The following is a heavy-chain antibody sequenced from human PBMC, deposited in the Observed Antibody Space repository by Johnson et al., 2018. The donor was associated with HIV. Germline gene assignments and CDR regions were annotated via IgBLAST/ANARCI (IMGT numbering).Heavy chain of an antibody. Sequence: VQLVESGGGLVQPGGSLRLSCAASGFTTSGFTFSSYWMHWVRQAPGKGLVWVSAISGSGGNTYYADSVKGRLTISRDNSKNTLYLQMNSLRAEDTAVYYCARTPSTYYYDSRGYVDAFDMWGQGTMVTVSS. CDR2: ISGSGGNT. J-gene: IGHJ3*02. V-gene: IGHV3-23*04. D-gene: IGHD3-22*01. CDR1: GFTFSSYW. CDR3: ARTPSTYYYDSRGYVDAFDM.